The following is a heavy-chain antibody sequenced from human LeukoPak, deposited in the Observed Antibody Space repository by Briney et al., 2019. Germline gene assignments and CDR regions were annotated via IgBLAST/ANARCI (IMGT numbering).Heavy chain of an antibody. CDR1: GFTASSNY. CDR3: ARATMLGYYYGLDV. D-gene: IGHD3-10*02. CDR2: IYSGGST. V-gene: IGHV3-66*01. Sequence: GGSLRLSCVGSGFTASSNYMSWVRQAPGKGLEWVSVIYSGGSTYYADSVKGRFTISSDDSKNTLYLQMNSLSGEDTAVFYCARATMLGYYYGLDVWGQGTTVTVSS. J-gene: IGHJ6*02.